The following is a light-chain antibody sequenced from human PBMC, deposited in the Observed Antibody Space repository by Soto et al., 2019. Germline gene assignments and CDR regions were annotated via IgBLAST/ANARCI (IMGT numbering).Light chain of an antibody. V-gene: IGKV1-5*03. CDR1: QSISSW. CDR2: KAS. CDR3: QQYNDFWGT. J-gene: IGKJ1*01. Sequence: DIQMTQSPSTLSASVGDRVTITCRASQSISSWLAWYQQKPGKAPNLLIYKASTLEGGVPSRFSGSGSGTEFTLTIHSLQSDDFATYYCQQYNDFWGTFGQGTKVEIK.